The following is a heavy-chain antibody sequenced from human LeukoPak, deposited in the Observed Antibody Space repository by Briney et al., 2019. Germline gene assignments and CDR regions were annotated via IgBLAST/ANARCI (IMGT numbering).Heavy chain of an antibody. CDR1: GYTFTGYY. J-gene: IGHJ6*02. Sequence: GGSVKVSCKASGYTFTGYYMHWVRQAPGQGLEWMGWIKPNSGGTNYAQKFQGKVTMTRDTSIRTAYMELSRLRSDDTAVYYCACITIKPTNYYYYGIDVWGQGTTVTVSS. D-gene: IGHD3-9*01. V-gene: IGHV1-2*02. CDR2: IKPNSGGT. CDR3: ACITIKPTNYYYYGIDV.